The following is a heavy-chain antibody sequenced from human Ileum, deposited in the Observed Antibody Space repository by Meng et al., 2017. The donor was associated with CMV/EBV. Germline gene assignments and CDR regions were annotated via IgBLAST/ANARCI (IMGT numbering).Heavy chain of an antibody. CDR3: ARRGASRITIFGVVKPPTSGFDP. CDR2: INHSGST. D-gene: IGHD3-3*01. V-gene: IGHV4-34*01. Sequence: YYGSWIRQPPGKGLEWIGEINHSGSTNYNPSLKSRVTISVDTSKNQFSLKLSSVTAADTAVYYCARRGASRITIFGVVKPPTSGFDPWGQGTLVTVSS. CDR1: YY. J-gene: IGHJ5*02.